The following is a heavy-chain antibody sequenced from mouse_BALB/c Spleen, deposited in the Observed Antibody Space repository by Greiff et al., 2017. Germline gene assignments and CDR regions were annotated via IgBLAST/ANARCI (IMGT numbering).Heavy chain of an antibody. V-gene: IGHV1-18*01. CDR1: GSTFTEYT. CDR2: INPNNGGT. D-gene: IGHD2-1*01. J-gene: IGHJ1*01. Sequence: EVQLHQSGPELVKPGASVKISCKTSGSTFTEYTMHWVKQSHGKSLEWIGGINPNNGGTSYNQKFKGKATLTVDKSSSTAYMELRSLTSEDSAVYYCARKKDSYGNYWYFDVWGAGTTVTVSS. CDR3: ARKKDSYGNYWYFDV.